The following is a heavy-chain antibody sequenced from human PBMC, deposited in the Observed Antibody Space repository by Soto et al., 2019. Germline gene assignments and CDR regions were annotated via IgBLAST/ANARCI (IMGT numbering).Heavy chain of an antibody. V-gene: IGHV3-23*01. D-gene: IGHD2-8*01. J-gene: IGHJ3*02. Sequence: GGSLRLSCAASGFTFSSYAMSWVRQAPGKGLEWVSGISGSGGSTYYADSLKGRFTISRDNSKNTLYLQMNRLRAEDTAVYYCAKAMGSRLDAFDIWGQGTMVTVSS. CDR1: GFTFSSYA. CDR2: ISGSGGST. CDR3: AKAMGSRLDAFDI.